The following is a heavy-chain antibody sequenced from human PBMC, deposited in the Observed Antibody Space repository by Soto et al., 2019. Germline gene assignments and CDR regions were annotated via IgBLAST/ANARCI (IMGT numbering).Heavy chain of an antibody. V-gene: IGHV5-10-1*01. CDR1: GYSFTSYW. J-gene: IGHJ6*02. CDR2: IDPSDSYT. D-gene: IGHD1-1*01. Sequence: GESLKISCKGSGYSFTSYWISWVRQMPGKGLEWMGRIDPSDSYTNYSPSFQGHVTISADKSISTAYLQWSSLKASDTAMYYCARLEGSEAEYYYYYGMDVWGQGTTVTVPS. CDR3: ARLEGSEAEYYYYYGMDV.